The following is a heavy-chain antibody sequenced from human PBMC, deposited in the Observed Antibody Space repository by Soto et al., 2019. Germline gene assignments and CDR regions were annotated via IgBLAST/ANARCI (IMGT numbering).Heavy chain of an antibody. V-gene: IGHV3-23*01. CDR1: GFTFSSYA. Sequence: GGSLRLSCAASGFTFSSYAMSWVRQAPGKGLEWVSAIVGGGGSTKYADSVKGRFTISRDNSKNTLFLQMNSLRAEDTAVYYCAKEVSEFTAMVLGLDVWGQGTTVTVSS. J-gene: IGHJ6*02. CDR2: IVGGGGST. CDR3: AKEVSEFTAMVLGLDV. D-gene: IGHD5-18*01.